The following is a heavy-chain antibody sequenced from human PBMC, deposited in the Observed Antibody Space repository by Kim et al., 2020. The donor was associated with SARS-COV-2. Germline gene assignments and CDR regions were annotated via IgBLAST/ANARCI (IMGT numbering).Heavy chain of an antibody. CDR1: GFTFSSYW. CDR2: IKQDGSEK. J-gene: IGHJ5*02. D-gene: IGHD7-27*01. CDR3: ARDSRRRLPLGWFDP. V-gene: IGHV3-7*03. Sequence: GGSLRLSCAASGFTFSSYWMSWVRQAPGKGLEWVANIKQDGSEKYYVDSVKGRFTISRDNAKNSLYLQMNSLRAEDTAVYYCARDSRRRLPLGWFDPWGQGTLVTVSS.